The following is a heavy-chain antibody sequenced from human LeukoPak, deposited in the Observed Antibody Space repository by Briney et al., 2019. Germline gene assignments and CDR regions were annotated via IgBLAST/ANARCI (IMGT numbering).Heavy chain of an antibody. D-gene: IGHD5-18*01. CDR2: IYNSGTT. V-gene: IGHV4-31*03. CDR1: GGSISRGGYY. Sequence: SQTLSLTCTVSGGSISRGGYYWTWIRQHPGKGLEWIGYIYNSGTTYYNPSLESRVAISGDTSKNQFSLKLSSVTAADTAVYYCARTAGWSYGFDYWGQGTLVTVSS. J-gene: IGHJ4*02. CDR3: ARTAGWSYGFDY.